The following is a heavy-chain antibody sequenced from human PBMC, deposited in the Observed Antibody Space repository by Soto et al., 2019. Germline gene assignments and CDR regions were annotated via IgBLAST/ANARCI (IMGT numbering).Heavy chain of an antibody. CDR3: ARDYWGEEYYYGSGSYYKFAFDI. J-gene: IGHJ3*02. CDR1: GFTFSSYG. CDR2: IWYDGSNK. D-gene: IGHD3-10*01. V-gene: IGHV3-33*01. Sequence: GGSLRLSCAASGFTFSSYGMHWVRQAPGKGLEWVAVIWYDGSNKYYADSVKGRFTISRDNSKNTLYLQMNSLRAEDTAVYYCARDYWGEEYYYGSGSYYKFAFDIWGQGTMVTV.